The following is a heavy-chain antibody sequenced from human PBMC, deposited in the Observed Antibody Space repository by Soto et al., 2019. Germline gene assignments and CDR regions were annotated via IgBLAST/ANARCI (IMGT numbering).Heavy chain of an antibody. D-gene: IGHD5-12*01. CDR3: ARVGYPASLDY. J-gene: IGHJ4*02. Sequence: EVQLVESGGRLVQPGGSLRLSCAASGFTFSTYWMHWVRQAPGQGLVWVSRINNDGGSTIYVDSVKGRFTISRDNAKNTLYLQMNSLRAEDTAVYYCARVGYPASLDYWGQGTLVTVSS. CDR2: INNDGGST. CDR1: GFTFSTYW. V-gene: IGHV3-74*01.